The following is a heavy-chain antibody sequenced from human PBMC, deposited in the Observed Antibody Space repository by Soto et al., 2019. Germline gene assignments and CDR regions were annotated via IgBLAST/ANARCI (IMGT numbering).Heavy chain of an antibody. CDR1: GYTFTSYA. D-gene: IGHD1-26*01. V-gene: IGHV1-3*01. Sequence: QVQLVQSGAEVKKPGASVKVSCKASGYTFTSYAMHWVRQAPGQRLEWMGWINAGNGNTKYSQKFQGRVTITRDTSASTAYMELSSLRSEDPAVYYCARGLGLYYFDYWGQGTLVTVSS. CDR2: INAGNGNT. CDR3: ARGLGLYYFDY. J-gene: IGHJ4*02.